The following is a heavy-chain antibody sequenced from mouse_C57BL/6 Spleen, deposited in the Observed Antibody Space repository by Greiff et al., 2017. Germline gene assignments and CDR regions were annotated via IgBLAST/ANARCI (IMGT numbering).Heavy chain of an antibody. V-gene: IGHV1-22*01. CDR2: INPNNGGT. Sequence: EVQLLQSGPELVKPGASVKMSCKASGYTFPDYNMHWVKPSHGKSLEWIGYINPNNGGTSYNQKFKGKATLTVNKSSSTAYMELRSLTSEDSAVYYCARDYDGWYFDVWGTGTTGTVSS. J-gene: IGHJ1*03. CDR3: ARDYDGWYFDV. D-gene: IGHD2-4*01. CDR1: GYTFPDYN.